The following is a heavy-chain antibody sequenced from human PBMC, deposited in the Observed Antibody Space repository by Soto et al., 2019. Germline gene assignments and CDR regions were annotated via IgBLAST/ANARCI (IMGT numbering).Heavy chain of an antibody. D-gene: IGHD6-13*01. CDR2: IYSGGST. V-gene: IGHV3-53*03. CDR1: GFTVRNNY. CDR3: ARAEWGSSYTQYYYALDV. Sequence: GGSLRLCCAACGFTVRNNYVSGVRQPPGKGLEWVSLIYSGGSTYYADSVKGRFTLSRDNSKNTVYLQMNSLRAEDTAVYYCARAEWGSSYTQYYYALDVWGQGTTVTVPS. J-gene: IGHJ6*02.